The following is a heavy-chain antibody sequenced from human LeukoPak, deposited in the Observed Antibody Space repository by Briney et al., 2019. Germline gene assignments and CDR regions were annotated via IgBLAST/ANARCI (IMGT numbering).Heavy chain of an antibody. J-gene: IGHJ4*02. Sequence: GRSLRLSCAASGFTFSSCGMHWVRQAPGKGLEWVAVIWYDGSNKYYADSVKGRFTISRDNSKNTLYLQMNSLRAEDTAVYYCASNYGASVSPFDYWGQGTLVTVSS. CDR2: IWYDGSNK. CDR1: GFTFSSCG. CDR3: ASNYGASVSPFDY. D-gene: IGHD4-17*01. V-gene: IGHV3-33*01.